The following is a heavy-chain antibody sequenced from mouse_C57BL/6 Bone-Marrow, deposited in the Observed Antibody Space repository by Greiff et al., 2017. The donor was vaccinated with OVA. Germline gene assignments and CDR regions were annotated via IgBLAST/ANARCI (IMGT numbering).Heavy chain of an antibody. V-gene: IGHV1-5*01. Sequence: VQLQQSGPVLARPGASVKMSCKTSGYTFTSYWMHWVKQRPGQGLEWIGAIYPGNSDTSYNQKFKGKAKLTAVTSASTAYMELSSLTNEDSAVYYCTRSGLLEDYYAMDYWGQGTSVTVSS. J-gene: IGHJ4*01. CDR2: IYPGNSDT. CDR1: GYTFTSYW. CDR3: TRSGLLEDYYAMDY. D-gene: IGHD2-3*01.